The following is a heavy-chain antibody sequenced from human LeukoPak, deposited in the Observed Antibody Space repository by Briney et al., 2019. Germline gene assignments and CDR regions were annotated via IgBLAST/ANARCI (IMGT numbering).Heavy chain of an antibody. J-gene: IGHJ4*02. CDR3: AIIPRAAAGPSARSPFHY. Sequence: GGSLRLSCAASGFTFSSYAMSWVRQAPGKGLEWVSAISGSGGSTYYADSVKGRFTISRDNSKNTLCLQMNSLRAEDTAVYYCAIIPRAAAGPSARSPFHYWGQGTLVTVSS. V-gene: IGHV3-23*01. CDR2: ISGSGGST. D-gene: IGHD6-13*01. CDR1: GFTFSSYA.